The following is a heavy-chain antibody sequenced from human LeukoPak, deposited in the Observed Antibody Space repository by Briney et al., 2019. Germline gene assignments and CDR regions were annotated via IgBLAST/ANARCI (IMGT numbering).Heavy chain of an antibody. D-gene: IGHD6-13*01. Sequence: GASVKVSCKASGYTFTGYDINWVRQATGQGLEWMGWMNPNNGNTGYAQKFQGRIIVSRNTSISTAYMELSSLTSEDTAIYYCARIAAAGNRRLNYWGQGTLVTVAS. J-gene: IGHJ4*02. CDR1: GYTFTGYD. CDR3: ARIAAAGNRRLNY. V-gene: IGHV1-8*01. CDR2: MNPNNGNT.